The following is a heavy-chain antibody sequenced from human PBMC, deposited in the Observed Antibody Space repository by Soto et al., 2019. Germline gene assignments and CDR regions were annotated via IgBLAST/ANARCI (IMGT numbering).Heavy chain of an antibody. V-gene: IGHV3-30*18. CDR2: ISYDGSNK. J-gene: IGHJ5*02. CDR1: GFTFSSYG. CDR3: AKGGGSGSYLESENWFDP. D-gene: IGHD3-10*01. Sequence: QVQLVESGGGVVQPGRSLRLSCAASGFTFSSYGMHWVRQAPGKGLEWVAVISYDGSNKYYADSVKGRFTISRDNSKNTLYLQMNSLRAEDTAVYYCAKGGGSGSYLESENWFDPWGQGTLVTVSS.